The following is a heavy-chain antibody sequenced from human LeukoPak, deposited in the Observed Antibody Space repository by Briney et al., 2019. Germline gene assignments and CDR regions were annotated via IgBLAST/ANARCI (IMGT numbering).Heavy chain of an antibody. CDR3: ARNGYYCLDY. V-gene: IGHV4-4*02. D-gene: IGHD3-22*01. J-gene: IGHJ4*02. Sequence: PSETLSLTCAVSGGSISSGNWWSWVRQPPGKGLEWFGEIHPTGSTNYNPSLKSRVTISLDKSKNQFSLRLSSVTAADTAVYYCARNGYYCLDYWGQGTLVTVSS. CDR2: IHPTGST. CDR1: GGSISSGNW.